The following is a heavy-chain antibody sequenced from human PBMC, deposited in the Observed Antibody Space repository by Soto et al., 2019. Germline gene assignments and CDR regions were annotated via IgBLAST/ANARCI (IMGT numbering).Heavy chain of an antibody. D-gene: IGHD6-13*01. CDR2: ITKSGDT. CDR3: AKGLLNGRWYAAD. J-gene: IGHJ4*02. CDR1: GFSFSSCV. Sequence: GGSLRLSCETSGFSFSSCVMAWVRQAPGKGLEWVSVITKSGDTDYADSVKGRFTISRDNSRNAVYLQMNSLRAEDTAVYYCAKGLLNGRWYAADWGQGTLVTVSS. V-gene: IGHV3-23*01.